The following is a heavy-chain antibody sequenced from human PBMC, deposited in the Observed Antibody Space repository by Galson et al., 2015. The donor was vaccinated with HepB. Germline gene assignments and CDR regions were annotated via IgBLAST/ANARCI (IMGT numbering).Heavy chain of an antibody. CDR2: IYNGGST. D-gene: IGHD6-13*01. CDR1: GFTVSSNY. J-gene: IGHJ6*02. Sequence: SLRLSCAASGFTVSSNYMSWVRQAPGKGLEWVSVIYNGGSTYYADSVKGRFTISRDNSKNTLYLQMNSLRAEDTAVYYCARGKLDGPLGYYYYGMDVWGQGTTVTVSS. CDR3: ARGKLDGPLGYYYYGMDV. V-gene: IGHV3-53*01.